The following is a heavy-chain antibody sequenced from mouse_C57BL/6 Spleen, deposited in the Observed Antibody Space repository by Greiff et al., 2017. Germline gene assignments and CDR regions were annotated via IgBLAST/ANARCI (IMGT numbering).Heavy chain of an antibody. CDR2: IYPGDGDT. CDR1: GYAFSSSW. CDR3: ARERMTTGFDY. D-gene: IGHD2-13*01. Sequence: VQLQQSGPELVKPGASVKLSCKASGYAFSSSWMNWVKQRPGKGLEWIGRIYPGDGDTNYNGKFKGKATLTADKSSSTAYMQLSSLTSEDAAVYFCARERMTTGFDYWGKGTTLTVSS. V-gene: IGHV1-82*01. J-gene: IGHJ2*01.